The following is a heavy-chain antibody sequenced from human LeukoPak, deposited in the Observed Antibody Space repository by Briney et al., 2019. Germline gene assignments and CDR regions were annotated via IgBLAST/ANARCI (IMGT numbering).Heavy chain of an antibody. D-gene: IGHD3-10*01. CDR1: GGSISTISYF. V-gene: IGHV4-61*02. CDR3: ARGGGIGEYYYYMDV. CDR2: IYTSGST. J-gene: IGHJ6*03. Sequence: PSETLSLTCTVSGGSISTISYFWTWIRQPAGKGLEWIGRIYTSGSTNYNPSLKSRVTMSVDTSKNQFSLKLSSVTAADTAVYYCARGGGIGEYYYYMDVWGKGTTVTISS.